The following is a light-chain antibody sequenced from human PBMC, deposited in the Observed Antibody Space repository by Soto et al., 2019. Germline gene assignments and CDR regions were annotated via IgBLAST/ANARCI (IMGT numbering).Light chain of an antibody. V-gene: IGKV1-5*03. CDR3: QHYNSYSEA. CDR1: QTIRSW. J-gene: IGKJ1*01. Sequence: DIQMTQSPSTLSGSVGDRVTITCRASQTIRSWLAWYQQKPGKAPKLLIYKASTLKSGVPSRFSGSGSGTEFTLTIISLQPDDFATYYCQHYNSYSEAFGQGTKVELK. CDR2: KAS.